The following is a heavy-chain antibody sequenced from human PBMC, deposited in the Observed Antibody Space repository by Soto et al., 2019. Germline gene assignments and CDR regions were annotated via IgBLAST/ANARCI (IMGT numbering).Heavy chain of an antibody. D-gene: IGHD2-15*01. Sequence: EVHLVESGGGLVQPGRSLRLSCAASGFTFDDYAMHWVRQAPGKGLEWDSGISWNSGSIDYADSVKGRFTISRDNAKNSLYLQMNSLRAEDTALYYCAKDIGGGPTYYYYCGMDVWGQVTTVTVSS. V-gene: IGHV3-9*01. CDR1: GFTFDDYA. CDR3: AKDIGGGPTYYYYCGMDV. J-gene: IGHJ6*02. CDR2: ISWNSGSI.